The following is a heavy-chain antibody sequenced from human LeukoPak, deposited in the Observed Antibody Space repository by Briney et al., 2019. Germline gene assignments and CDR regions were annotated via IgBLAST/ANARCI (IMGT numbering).Heavy chain of an antibody. CDR3: ARTSTGMRPYDAFDI. J-gene: IGHJ3*02. CDR2: INPNSGGT. Sequence: ASVKVSCKASGYTFTGYYMHWVRQAPGQGLEWMGWINPNSGGTNYAQKFQGRVTMTRDTSISTAYMELSRLRSDDTAVYYCARTSTGMRPYDAFDIWGQGTMVTVSS. V-gene: IGHV1-2*02. D-gene: IGHD1-1*01. CDR1: GYTFTGYY.